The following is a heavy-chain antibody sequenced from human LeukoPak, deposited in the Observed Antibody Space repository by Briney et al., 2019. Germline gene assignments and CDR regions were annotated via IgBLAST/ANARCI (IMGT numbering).Heavy chain of an antibody. J-gene: IGHJ6*02. V-gene: IGHV3-30*18. CDR1: GFTFSSYG. D-gene: IGHD6-13*01. CDR3: AKCPYSSSPAQYYYYGMDV. Sequence: GGSLRLSCAASGFTFSSYGMHWVRQAPGKGLEWVAVISYDGSNKYYADSVKGRFTISRDNSKNTLYLQMNSLRAEDTAVYYCAKCPYSSSPAQYYYYGMDVWGQGTTVIVSS. CDR2: ISYDGSNK.